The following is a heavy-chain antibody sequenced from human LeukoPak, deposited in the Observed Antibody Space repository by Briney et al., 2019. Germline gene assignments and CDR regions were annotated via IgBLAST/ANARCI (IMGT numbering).Heavy chain of an antibody. CDR1: GFTFGSYS. Sequence: PGGSLRLSCAASGFTFGSYSMNWVRQAPGKGLEWVSYISSSSSTIYYADSVKGRFTISRDNAKNSLYLQMNSLRAEDTAVYYCAREWSRGYWGQGTLVTVSS. J-gene: IGHJ4*02. D-gene: IGHD2-15*01. CDR3: AREWSRGY. V-gene: IGHV3-48*01. CDR2: ISSSSSTI.